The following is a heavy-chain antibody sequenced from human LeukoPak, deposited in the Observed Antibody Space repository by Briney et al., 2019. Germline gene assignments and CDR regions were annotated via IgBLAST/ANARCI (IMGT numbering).Heavy chain of an antibody. D-gene: IGHD3-22*01. CDR2: INHSGST. J-gene: IGHJ4*02. CDR3: ARHGYLTTN. CDR1: GGSFSGYY. Sequence: SETLSLTCAVYGGSFSGYYWSWIRQPPGKGLEWIGEINHSGSTNYNPSFKSRVTISVDTSKNQFSLKLSSVTAADTAVYYCARHGYLTTNWGQGTLVTVSS. V-gene: IGHV4-34*01.